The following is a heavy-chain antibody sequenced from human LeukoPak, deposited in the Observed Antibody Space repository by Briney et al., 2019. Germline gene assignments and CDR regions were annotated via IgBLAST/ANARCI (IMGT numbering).Heavy chain of an antibody. CDR1: GFTFSSYG. D-gene: IGHD3-3*01. J-gene: IGHJ4*02. V-gene: IGHV3-30*02. CDR2: IRYDGSNK. Sequence: AGGSLRLSCAASGFTFSSYGMHWVRQAPGKGLEWVAFIRYDGSNKYYADSVKGRFTISRDNSKNTLYLQMNSLRAEDTAVYYCAKGYDFWSRGDYWGQGPLVTVSS. CDR3: AKGYDFWSRGDY.